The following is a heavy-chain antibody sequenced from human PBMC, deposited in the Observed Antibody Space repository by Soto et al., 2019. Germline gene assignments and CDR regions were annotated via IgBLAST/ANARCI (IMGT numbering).Heavy chain of an antibody. CDR3: ARASLGYCSSTSCRSNWFDP. J-gene: IGHJ5*02. CDR1: GGSIRSGGYY. D-gene: IGHD2-2*01. Sequence: LSLTCTVSGGSIRSGGYYCTWIRQHPGKGLEWIGYIYYTGSTYYNPSLKSRVTISVGTSKNQFSLKLSSVTAADTAVYYCARASLGYCSSTSCRSNWFDPWGQGTLVTVS. CDR2: IYYTGST. V-gene: IGHV4-31*03.